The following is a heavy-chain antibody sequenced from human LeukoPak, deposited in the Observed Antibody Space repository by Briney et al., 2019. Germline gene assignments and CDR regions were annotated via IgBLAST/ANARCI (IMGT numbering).Heavy chain of an antibody. J-gene: IGHJ4*02. Sequence: PSETLSLTCTVSGGSISSYYWSWIRKPAGKGLEWIGRIYTSGSTNYNPSLKSRVTMSVDTSNNQFSLKLSSVTAADPTIYSCARGEFGFDCSGQGTLVTVSS. CDR3: ARGEFGFDC. CDR2: IYTSGST. V-gene: IGHV4-4*07. D-gene: IGHD3-10*01. CDR1: GGSISSYY.